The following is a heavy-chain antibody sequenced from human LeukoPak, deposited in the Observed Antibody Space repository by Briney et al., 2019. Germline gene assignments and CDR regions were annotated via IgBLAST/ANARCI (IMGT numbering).Heavy chain of an antibody. V-gene: IGHV5-51*01. CDR3: ARRFGSVVVNDDAFDI. Sequence: GESLKISCKGSGYSFTSYWIGWVRQMPGKGLEWMGIIYPGDSDTRYSPSFQGQVTISADKSIGTAYLQWSSLKASDTAMYYCARRFGSVVVNDDAFDIWGQGTMVTVSS. CDR2: IYPGDSDT. CDR1: GYSFTSYW. J-gene: IGHJ3*02. D-gene: IGHD3-22*01.